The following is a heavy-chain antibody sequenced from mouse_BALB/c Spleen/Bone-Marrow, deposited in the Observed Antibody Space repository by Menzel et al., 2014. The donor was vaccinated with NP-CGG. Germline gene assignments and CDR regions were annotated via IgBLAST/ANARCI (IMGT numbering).Heavy chain of an antibody. CDR3: ARDYGNYVRFAY. V-gene: IGHV7-3*02. CDR1: GFTFTDYY. D-gene: IGHD2-1*01. Sequence: EVQGAESGGGLVQPGGSLRLSCATSGFTFTDYYMSWVRQPPGKALEWLGFIRNKANGYTTEYSASVKGRFTISRDNSQSILYLQMNTLRAEDSATYYCARDYGNYVRFAYWGQGTLVTVSA. J-gene: IGHJ3*01. CDR2: IRNKANGYTT.